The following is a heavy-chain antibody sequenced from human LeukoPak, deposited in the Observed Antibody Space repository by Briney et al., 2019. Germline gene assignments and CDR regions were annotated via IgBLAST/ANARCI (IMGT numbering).Heavy chain of an antibody. V-gene: IGHV4-59*04. J-gene: IGHJ4*02. Sequence: PSETLSLTCSVSGGSFSRGYWGWIRQPPGKGLDWIGIIHYSGSTYYNPSLKSRVTMSVHTSMTQFSLKLNSVTAADTAVYYCARRSAGTGFDYWGQGSLVTVSS. D-gene: IGHD6-13*01. CDR2: IHYSGST. CDR1: GGSFSRGY. CDR3: ARRSAGTGFDY.